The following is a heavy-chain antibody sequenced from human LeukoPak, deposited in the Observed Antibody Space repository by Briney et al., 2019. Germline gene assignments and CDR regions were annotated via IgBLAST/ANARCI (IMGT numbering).Heavy chain of an antibody. V-gene: IGHV4-34*01. Sequence: SETLSLTCAVYGGSFSGYYWSWIRQPPGKGLEWIGEINHSGSTNYNPSLKSRVTISVDTSKNQFSLKLSSVTAADTAVYYCAFSGSYFFDPWGQGTLVTVSS. CDR3: AFSGSYFFDP. J-gene: IGHJ5*02. CDR2: INHSGST. CDR1: GGSFSGYY. D-gene: IGHD1-26*01.